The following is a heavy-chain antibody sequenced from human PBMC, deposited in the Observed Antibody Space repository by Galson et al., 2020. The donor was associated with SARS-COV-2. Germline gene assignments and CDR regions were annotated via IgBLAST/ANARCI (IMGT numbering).Heavy chain of an antibody. CDR2: MSASGVGT. Sequence: GGSLRLSCAASGFPFSSYAMSWVRQAPGKGLEWVSSMSASGVGTSYADSLKGRFTISRDNSKNTLYLQMNSLRAEDTAVYYCAKEEHSSGYYYIFDYWGQGTLVTVSS. J-gene: IGHJ4*02. V-gene: IGHV3-23*01. CDR1: GFPFSSYA. D-gene: IGHD3-22*01. CDR3: AKEEHSSGYYYIFDY.